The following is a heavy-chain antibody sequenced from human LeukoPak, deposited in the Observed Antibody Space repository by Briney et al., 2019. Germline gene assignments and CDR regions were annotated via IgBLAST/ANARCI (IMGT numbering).Heavy chain of an antibody. CDR1: GFTVSNNY. V-gene: IGHV3-53*04. D-gene: IGHD3-10*01. CDR3: ARMPSSGSYPDYYYGMDV. Sequence: GGSLRLSCAASGFTVSNNYMSWVRQAPGKGLEWVSVIYSGGSTYYADSVKGRFTISRHNSKNTLYLQMNSLRAEDTAVYYCARMPSSGSYPDYYYGMDVWGQGTMVTVSS. J-gene: IGHJ6*02. CDR2: IYSGGST.